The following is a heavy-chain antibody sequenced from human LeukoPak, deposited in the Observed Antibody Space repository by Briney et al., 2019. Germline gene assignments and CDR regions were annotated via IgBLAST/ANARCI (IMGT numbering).Heavy chain of an antibody. CDR2: IIPIPGMA. J-gene: IGHJ4*02. CDR3: ARAVVVARGLMAYFDY. CDR1: GGTFSFYA. D-gene: IGHD3-10*01. Sequence: ASVKVSCKASGGTFSFYAINWVRQAPGQGLEWMGRIIPIPGMANYAQKFQGRVTITADSSTSTAYMEVSGLRSEDTAVYYCARAVVVARGLMAYFDYWGQGTLVTVSS. V-gene: IGHV1-69*04.